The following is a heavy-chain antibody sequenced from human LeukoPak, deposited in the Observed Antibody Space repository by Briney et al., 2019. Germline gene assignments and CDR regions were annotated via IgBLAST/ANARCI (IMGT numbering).Heavy chain of an antibody. Sequence: GRSLRLACEASAFSFSSAWTSWVSQPPGEWLEWVGRMRSKTDGGTTDYGTPVKGRFSFSRDDSKNTLYLHMNRLNTDDTAMYYCTTYEGVGVTTFDFWGRGTRVTVSA. CDR3: TTYEGVGVTTFDF. V-gene: IGHV3-15*01. J-gene: IGHJ4*02. D-gene: IGHD1-26*01. CDR1: AFSFSSAW. CDR2: MRSKTDGGTT.